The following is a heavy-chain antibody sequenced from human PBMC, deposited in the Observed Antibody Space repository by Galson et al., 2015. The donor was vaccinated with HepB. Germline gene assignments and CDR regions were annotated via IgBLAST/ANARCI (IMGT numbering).Heavy chain of an antibody. CDR2: IQYGGSKK. J-gene: IGHJ3*02. V-gene: IGHV3-30*02. CDR1: GFTLSNYG. CDR3: ATDSGGFDI. D-gene: IGHD3-16*01. Sequence: SLRLSCAASGFTLSNYGMHWVRQAPGKGLAWVAFIQYGGSKKYYGDFVKGRFTISRDNSKNTLYLQMNSLRPEDTAVYYCATDSGGFDIWGQGTMVAVSS.